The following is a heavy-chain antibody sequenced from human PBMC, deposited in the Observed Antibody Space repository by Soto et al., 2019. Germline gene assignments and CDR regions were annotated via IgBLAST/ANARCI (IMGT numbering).Heavy chain of an antibody. D-gene: IGHD7-27*01. V-gene: IGHV3-7*03. CDR1: GFTFSNSW. CDR2: MNQDGSEK. CDR3: ARDNRGTFDY. J-gene: IGHJ4*02. Sequence: EVQMVESGGGLVQPGGSLRLSCAASGFTFSNSWMTWVSQAPGKGLEWVANMNQDGSEKYYEDSVKGRFTISRDNAKNSLSLQMNSLRAEDTAVYFCARDNRGTFDYWGQGALVTVSS.